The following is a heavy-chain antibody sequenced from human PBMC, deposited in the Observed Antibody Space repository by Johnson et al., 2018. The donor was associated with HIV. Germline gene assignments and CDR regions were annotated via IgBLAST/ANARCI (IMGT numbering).Heavy chain of an antibody. Sequence: QVQLVESGGGVVQPGRSLRLSCAASGFTFSSYGMHWVRQAPGKGLEWVATISYDGRNKFYADSVKGRFTISRDNSKNTLHLQMNSLRAEDTAVYYCAKAGNGDAFDIWGQGTMVTVSS. D-gene: IGHD4-23*01. CDR2: ISYDGRNK. CDR3: AKAGNGDAFDI. J-gene: IGHJ3*02. CDR1: GFTFSSYG. V-gene: IGHV3-30*18.